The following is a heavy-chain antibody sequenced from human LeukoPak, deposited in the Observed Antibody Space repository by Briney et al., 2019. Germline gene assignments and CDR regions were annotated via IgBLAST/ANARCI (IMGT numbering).Heavy chain of an antibody. CDR2: ISRTSSYI. Sequence: GGSLRLSCAASGFTFSSYNMNWVRQAPGKGLERVSSISRTSSYIYYADSVKGRFTISRDNAQNSLYLQMNSLRVEDTAVYYCARVLETDCSGGSCYSGLDYWGQGTLVTVSS. CDR3: ARVLETDCSGGSCYSGLDY. J-gene: IGHJ4*02. CDR1: GFTFSSYN. D-gene: IGHD2-15*01. V-gene: IGHV3-21*01.